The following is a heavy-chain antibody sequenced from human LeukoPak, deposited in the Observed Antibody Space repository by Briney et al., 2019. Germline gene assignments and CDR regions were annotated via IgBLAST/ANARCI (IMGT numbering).Heavy chain of an antibody. V-gene: IGHV4-34*01. J-gene: IGHJ3*01. CDR2: INHSGST. CDR3: ACNVVRYSAYDREEDPFDL. Sequence: SETLSLTRAVYGGSFTGLYWRWIRQPPGKGLEWIGEINHSGSTKYNPSLKSRVTISADTSTNQFFLRLTSVTAADTGVYYCACNVVRYSAYDREEDPFDLWGQGTMVTVSS. CDR1: GGSFTGLY. D-gene: IGHD5-12*01.